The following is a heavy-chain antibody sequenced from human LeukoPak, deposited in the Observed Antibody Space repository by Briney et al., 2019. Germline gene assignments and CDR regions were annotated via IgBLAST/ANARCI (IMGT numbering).Heavy chain of an antibody. CDR1: GFTFSVCW. CDR2: IKDDGSEI. D-gene: IGHD3-16*01. Sequence: GGSLRLSCEASGFTFSVCWMSWIRQTPGKGLEWVANIKDDGSEIYYMDSVKGRFTISRDNAKNSLYLQMNSLRAEDTAVYYCVRRGNRWGDYWGQGTLVTVSS. CDR3: VRRGNRWGDY. J-gene: IGHJ4*02. V-gene: IGHV3-7*01.